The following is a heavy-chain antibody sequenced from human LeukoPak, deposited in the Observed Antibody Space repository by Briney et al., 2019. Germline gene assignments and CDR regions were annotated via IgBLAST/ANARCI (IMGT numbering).Heavy chain of an antibody. CDR2: IYDSGST. CDR1: GGSISSYY. CDR3: ASAFVSSGVAWEYYFDY. Sequence: SETLSLTCTVSGGSISSYYWSWIRQPPGKGLEWIGYIYDSGSTNYNPSLKSRVTISVDTSKNQFSLKLSSVTAADTAVYYCASAFVSSGVAWEYYFDYWGQGTLVTVFS. D-gene: IGHD6-19*01. V-gene: IGHV4-59*01. J-gene: IGHJ4*02.